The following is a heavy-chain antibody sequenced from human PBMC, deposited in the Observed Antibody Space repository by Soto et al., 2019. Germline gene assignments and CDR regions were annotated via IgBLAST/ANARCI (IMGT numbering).Heavy chain of an antibody. Sequence: SVKVSCKASGFTFTSSAVQWVRQARGQRLEWIGWIVVGSGNTNYAQKFQERVTITRDMSTSTAYMELSSLRSEDTAVYYCAAVGGYSLMVDYYYGMDVWGQGTTVTVSS. V-gene: IGHV1-58*01. CDR2: IVVGSGNT. CDR3: AAVGGYSLMVDYYYGMDV. J-gene: IGHJ6*02. D-gene: IGHD3-22*01. CDR1: GFTFTSSA.